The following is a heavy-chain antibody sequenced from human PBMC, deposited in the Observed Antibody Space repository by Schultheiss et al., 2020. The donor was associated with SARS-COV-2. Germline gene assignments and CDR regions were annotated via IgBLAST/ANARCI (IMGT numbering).Heavy chain of an antibody. D-gene: IGHD6-6*01. CDR3: ARSIAARLYGMDV. V-gene: IGHV1-69*05. J-gene: IGHJ6*02. CDR1: GGTFSSYA. Sequence: SVKVSCKASGGTFSSYAISWVRQAPGQGLEWMGGIIPIFGTANYAQKLQGRVTMTTDTSTSTAYMELRSLRSDDTAVYYCARSIAARLYGMDVWGQGTTVTVSS. CDR2: IIPIFGTA.